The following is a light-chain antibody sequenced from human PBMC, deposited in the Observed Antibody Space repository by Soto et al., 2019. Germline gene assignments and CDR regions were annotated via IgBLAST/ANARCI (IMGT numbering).Light chain of an antibody. Sequence: QPVLTQSPSASASLGASVKLTCTLSSGHGTHVIAWHEQQPEKGPRYLMTINSDGSHNKGDGIPDRLSGSGSGAERYLTISSLQSEDEADYYCQTWDTGMVFGGGTKLTVL. CDR2: INSDGSH. CDR1: SGHGTHV. J-gene: IGLJ2*01. V-gene: IGLV4-69*01. CDR3: QTWDTGMV.